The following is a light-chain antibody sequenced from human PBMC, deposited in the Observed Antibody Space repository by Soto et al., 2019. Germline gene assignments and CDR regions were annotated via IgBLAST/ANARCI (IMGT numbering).Light chain of an antibody. CDR1: QSISSW. V-gene: IGKV1-5*01. J-gene: IGKJ4*01. Sequence: DIQMTQSPSTLSASVGDRVTITCRASQSISSWLAWFQQKPGKAPKLLIYDASNLESGVPSRFSGSGSGTEFSLSISSLQPDAFATYHCQQYNSSPLTFGGGTKVEIK. CDR2: DAS. CDR3: QQYNSSPLT.